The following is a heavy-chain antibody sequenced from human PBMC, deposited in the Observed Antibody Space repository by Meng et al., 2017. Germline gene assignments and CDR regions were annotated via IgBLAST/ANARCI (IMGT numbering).Heavy chain of an antibody. J-gene: IGHJ4*02. Sequence: QVELQQWGAGLLKPSATPSLTCTVYGGSFSGYYWSWIRQPPGKGLEWIGEINHSGSTNYNPSLKSRVTISVDTSKNQFSLKLSSVTAADTAVYYCARAPYYYDSSVVDYWGQGTLVTVSS. V-gene: IGHV4-34*01. CDR3: ARAPYYYDSSVVDY. CDR2: INHSGST. D-gene: IGHD3-22*01. CDR1: GGSFSGYY.